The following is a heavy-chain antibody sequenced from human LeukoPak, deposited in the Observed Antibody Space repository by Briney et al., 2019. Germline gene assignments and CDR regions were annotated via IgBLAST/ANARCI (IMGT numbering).Heavy chain of an antibody. D-gene: IGHD3-10*01. CDR1: GFTFSSYS. V-gene: IGHV3-21*01. J-gene: IGHJ4*02. Sequence: GGSLRLSCAAPGFTFSSYSMNWVRQAPGKGLEWVSSISSSSSYIYYADSVKGRFTISRDNAKNSLYLQMNSLRAEDTAVYYCARGGKYGSTLVDYWGQGTLVTVSS. CDR2: ISSSSSYI. CDR3: ARGGKYGSTLVDY.